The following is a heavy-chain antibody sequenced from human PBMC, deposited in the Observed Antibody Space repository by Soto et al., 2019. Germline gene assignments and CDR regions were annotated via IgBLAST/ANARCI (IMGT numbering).Heavy chain of an antibody. D-gene: IGHD5-12*01. CDR2: ISTYNGDT. CDR1: GYTFTRSG. CDR3: AREGVAAYYYYGMDV. V-gene: IGHV1-18*01. J-gene: IGHJ6*02. Sequence: ASVKVSCKASGYTFTRSGISWVRQAPGQGLEWMGWISTYNGDTNYAQTFQGRVTMTTDTSTSTVHMEVRSLRSDDTAVYYCAREGVAAYYYYGMDVWSQGTPVTVSS.